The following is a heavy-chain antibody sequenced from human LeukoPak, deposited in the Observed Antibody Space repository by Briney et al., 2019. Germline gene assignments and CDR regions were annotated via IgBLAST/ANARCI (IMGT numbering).Heavy chain of an antibody. CDR2: IYYSGST. Sequence: SETLSLTCTVSGGSINSYYWSWIRQPPGKGLEWIGFIYYSGSTNYNPSLKSRVTISVDTSKNQFSLKLTSVTAADTAVYYCASGGPMVRVNSWGQGTLVTVSS. V-gene: IGHV4-59*01. J-gene: IGHJ4*02. CDR3: ASGGPMVRVNS. CDR1: GGSINSYY. D-gene: IGHD3-10*01.